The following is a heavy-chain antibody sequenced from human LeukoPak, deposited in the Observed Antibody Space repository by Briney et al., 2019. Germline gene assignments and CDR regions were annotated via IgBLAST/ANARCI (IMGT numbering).Heavy chain of an antibody. CDR2: FDPEDGET. J-gene: IGHJ4*02. V-gene: IGHV1-24*01. CDR3: ATDRLSIAVAGTEYYFDY. Sequence: ASVKVSCKVSGYTLTELSMHWVRQAPGKGLEWMGGFDPEDGETIYAQKFQGRVTMTEDTSTDTAYMELSSLRSEDTAVYYCATDRLSIAVAGTEYYFDYWGQGTLVTVFS. CDR1: GYTLTELS. D-gene: IGHD6-19*01.